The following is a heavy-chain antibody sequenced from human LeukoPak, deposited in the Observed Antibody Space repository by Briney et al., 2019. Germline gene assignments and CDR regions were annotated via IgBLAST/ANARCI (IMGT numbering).Heavy chain of an antibody. V-gene: IGHV3-23*01. J-gene: IGHJ5*02. Sequence: GGSLRLFCAASGFTFRTYAMSWVRQTPGKGLEWVSAINNDGDNTYYADSMKGRFSVSRDNSKNTLHLQMNSLRAEDTAKYYCAQQLGYCSGGSCYFTSWGQGTLVTVSS. CDR2: INNDGDNT. CDR3: AQQLGYCSGGSCYFTS. CDR1: GFTFRTYA. D-gene: IGHD2-15*01.